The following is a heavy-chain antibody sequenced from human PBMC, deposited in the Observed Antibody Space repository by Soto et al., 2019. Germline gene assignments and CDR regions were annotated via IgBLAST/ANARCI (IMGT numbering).Heavy chain of an antibody. D-gene: IGHD2-2*01. CDR2: IFHSGNA. CDR1: GGSMRNVY. J-gene: IGHJ4*01. V-gene: IGHV4-59*07. CDR3: ARAYAPTLPFDY. Sequence: SDTLSLTCTVSGGSMRNVYWSWIRQPQGKRLEWIGFIFHSGNAKYNPSLKSRVTISIDTSKSQFSLSLDSVTAADTAVYFCARAYAPTLPFDYWGLGTLVTVSS.